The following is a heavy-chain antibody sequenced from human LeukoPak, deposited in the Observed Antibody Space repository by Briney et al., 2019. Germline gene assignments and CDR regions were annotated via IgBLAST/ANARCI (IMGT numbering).Heavy chain of an antibody. D-gene: IGHD1-14*01. CDR1: GFTVSSNY. Sequence: GGSLRLSCAASGFTVSSNYMSWVRQAPGKGLEWVSVIYSGGSTYYADSVKGRFTISRDNSKNTLNLQMNSLRAEDTAVYYCASSRTVRPYYFDYWGQGTLVTVSS. V-gene: IGHV3-53*01. J-gene: IGHJ4*02. CDR3: ASSRTVRPYYFDY. CDR2: IYSGGST.